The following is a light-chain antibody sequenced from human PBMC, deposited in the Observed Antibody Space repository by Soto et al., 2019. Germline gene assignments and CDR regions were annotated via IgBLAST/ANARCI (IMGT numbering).Light chain of an antibody. CDR1: QGISTW. CDR2: GAS. CDR3: QQGYTTPIT. J-gene: IGKJ5*01. V-gene: IGKV1-12*01. Sequence: DIQMTQSPSSVSASVGDRVTITCRASQGISTWLAWYQQKPGKAPKLLIYGASSLQSGVPSRFSGSASATDFTLTISSLQPDDFGTYYCQQGYTTPITFGQGTRLEIK.